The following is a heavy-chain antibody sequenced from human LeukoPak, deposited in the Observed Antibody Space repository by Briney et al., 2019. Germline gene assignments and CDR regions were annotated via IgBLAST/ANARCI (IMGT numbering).Heavy chain of an antibody. D-gene: IGHD3-10*01. Sequence: GGSLRLSCVGSGFTFSSYGMHWVRQAAGKGLEWVAFIRHDGSNEYYADSVKGRFNVSRDNSKNTLFLQMNSLRVEEMAVYYCAKEVHPYDSGTYYFDYWGRGTLRTLSS. CDR1: GFTFSSYG. J-gene: IGHJ4*02. CDR2: IRHDGSNE. V-gene: IGHV3-30*02. CDR3: AKEVHPYDSGTYYFDY.